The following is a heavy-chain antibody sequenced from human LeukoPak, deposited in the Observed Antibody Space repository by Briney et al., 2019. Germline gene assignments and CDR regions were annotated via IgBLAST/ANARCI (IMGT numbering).Heavy chain of an antibody. J-gene: IGHJ4*02. D-gene: IGHD6-19*01. CDR2: ISGSGGST. CDR1: GFTFSSYA. V-gene: IGHV3-23*01. CDR3: ARSSSGWFHFDY. Sequence: QSGGSLRLSCAASGFTFSSYAMSWVRQAPGKGLEWVSAISGSGGSTCYADSVKGRFTISRDNSKNTLYLQMNSLRAEDTAVYYCARSSSGWFHFDYWGQGTLVTVSS.